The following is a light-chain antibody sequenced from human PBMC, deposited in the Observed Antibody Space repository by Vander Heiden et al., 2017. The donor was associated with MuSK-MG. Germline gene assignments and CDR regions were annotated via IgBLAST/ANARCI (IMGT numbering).Light chain of an antibody. CDR3: QHYGSSTET. V-gene: IGKV3-20*01. Sequence: ETVLTQSPGTLSLSPGERATLSCRASQSVSSSYLAWYQQKPGQAPRLLIYGASSRATGIPDRFSGSGSETDFTLTISRLEPEDFAVYYCQHYGSSTETFGQGTKLEIK. CDR2: GAS. CDR1: QSVSSSY. J-gene: IGKJ2*01.